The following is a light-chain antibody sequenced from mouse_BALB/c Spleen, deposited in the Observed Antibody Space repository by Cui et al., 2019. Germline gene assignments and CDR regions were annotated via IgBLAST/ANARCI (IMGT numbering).Light chain of an antibody. CDR1: SSVSY. V-gene: IGKV4-68*01. CDR2: LTS. CDR3: QQWSSNPLT. Sequence: QIFSPPSPTPQSASPGEKVTMTCSASSSVSYMYWYQQKPRSSPKPWIYLTSNLASGVPARFSGSGSGTSYSLTISSMEAEDAATYYCQQWSSNPLTFGAGTKLELK. J-gene: IGKJ5*01.